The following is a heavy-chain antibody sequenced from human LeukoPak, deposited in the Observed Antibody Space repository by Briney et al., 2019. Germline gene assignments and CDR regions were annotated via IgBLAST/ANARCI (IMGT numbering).Heavy chain of an antibody. J-gene: IGHJ5*02. CDR1: GYTFTSYG. Sequence: ASVKVSCKASGYTFTSYGISWVRQAPGQGLEWMGWISAYNGNTNYAQKLQGRVTMTTDTSTSTAYMELRSLRSDDTAVYYCARADYDFWSGYFSRFDPWGQGTLVTVSS. V-gene: IGHV1-18*01. CDR3: ARADYDFWSGYFSRFDP. CDR2: ISAYNGNT. D-gene: IGHD3-3*01.